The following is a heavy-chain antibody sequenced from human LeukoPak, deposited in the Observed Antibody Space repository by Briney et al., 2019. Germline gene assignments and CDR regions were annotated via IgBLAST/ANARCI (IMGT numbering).Heavy chain of an antibody. CDR3: ASGYSYGYWWYGMVV. V-gene: IGHV1-18*01. Sequence: ASVKVSCKASGYTFTSYGISWVRQAPGQGLEWMGWISAYNGNTNYAQKLQGRVTMTTDTSTSTAYMELRSLRSDDTAVYYCASGYSYGYWWYGMVVWGQGTTVTVSS. CDR1: GYTFTSYG. CDR2: ISAYNGNT. D-gene: IGHD5-18*01. J-gene: IGHJ6*02.